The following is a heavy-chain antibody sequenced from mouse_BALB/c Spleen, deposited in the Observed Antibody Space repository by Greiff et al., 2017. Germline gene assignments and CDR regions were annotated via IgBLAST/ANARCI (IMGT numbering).Heavy chain of an antibody. J-gene: IGHJ3*01. D-gene: IGHD1-2*01. CDR1: GYTFTSYW. Sequence: QVQLKQPGAELVRPGASVKLSCKASGYTFTSYWINWVKQRPGQGLEWIGNIYPSDSYTNYNQKFKDKATLTVDKSSSTAYMQLSSPTSEDSAVYYCTLYGSWFAYWGQGTLVTVSA. CDR2: IYPSDSYT. CDR3: TLYGSWFAY. V-gene: IGHV1-69*02.